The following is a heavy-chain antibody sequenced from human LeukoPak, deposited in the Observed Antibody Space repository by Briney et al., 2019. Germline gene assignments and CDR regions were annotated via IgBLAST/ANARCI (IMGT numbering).Heavy chain of an antibody. CDR2: IYYSGST. CDR1: GGSISSSSYY. CDR3: ASLRFIGYYYYMDV. Sequence: SETLSLTCTVSGGSISSSSYYWGWIRQPPGKGLEWIGSIYYSGSTYYNPSLKSRFTISVDTSKNQFSLKLSSVTAADTAVYYCASLRFIGYYYYMDVWGKGTTVTVSS. V-gene: IGHV4-39*01. J-gene: IGHJ6*03. D-gene: IGHD5/OR15-5a*01.